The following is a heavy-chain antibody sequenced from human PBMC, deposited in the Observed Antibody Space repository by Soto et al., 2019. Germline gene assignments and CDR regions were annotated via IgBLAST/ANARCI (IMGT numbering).Heavy chain of an antibody. J-gene: IGHJ6*02. Sequence: QVQLVQSGAEVKKPGSSVKVTCKASGGTFSSYTISWVRQAPGQGLEWMGRIIPILGIANYAQKFQGRVTITADKSTSTAYMELSSLRSEDTAVYYCARFRGSYGMDVWGQGTTVTVSS. V-gene: IGHV1-69*02. CDR3: ARFRGSYGMDV. CDR1: GGTFSSYT. CDR2: IIPILGIA. D-gene: IGHD3-10*01.